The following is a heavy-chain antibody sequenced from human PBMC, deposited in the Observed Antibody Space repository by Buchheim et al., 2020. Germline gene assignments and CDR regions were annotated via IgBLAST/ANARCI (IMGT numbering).Heavy chain of an antibody. D-gene: IGHD2-2*01. CDR1: GFTFSDYY. Sequence: QVQLVESGGGLVKPGGSLRLSCVASGFTFSDYYMSWIRQAPGKGLEWVSYISSSSSYTNYADSVKGRFTISRDNAKNSLYLQMNSLRAEDTAVYYCARGCGSTSCYWGYYYYYMDVWGKGTT. CDR2: ISSSSSYT. V-gene: IGHV3-11*05. CDR3: ARGCGSTSCYWGYYYYYMDV. J-gene: IGHJ6*03.